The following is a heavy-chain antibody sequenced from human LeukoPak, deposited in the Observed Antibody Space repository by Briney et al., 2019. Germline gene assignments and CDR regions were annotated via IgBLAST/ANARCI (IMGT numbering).Heavy chain of an antibody. CDR3: TALSAASYYYYGMDV. V-gene: IGHV3-49*04. D-gene: IGHD2-15*01. J-gene: IGHJ6*02. CDR1: GFTFGDYA. Sequence: GGSLRLSCTASGFTFGDYAMSWVRQAPGKGLEWVGFIRNKAYGGTTEYAASVKGRFTISRDDSKSIAYLQMNSLKTEDTAVYYCTALSAASYYYYGMDVWGQGTTVTVSS. CDR2: IRNKAYGGTT.